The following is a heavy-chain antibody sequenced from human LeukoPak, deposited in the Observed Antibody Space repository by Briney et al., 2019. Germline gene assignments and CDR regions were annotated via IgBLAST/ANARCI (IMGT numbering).Heavy chain of an antibody. J-gene: IGHJ6*03. CDR3: ARGSRSIFGVVTYYYMDV. CDR1: GYILSNNG. Sequence: ASVKVSCKASGYILSNNGITWVRQAPGQGLEWMGWITVYNGHTNYAQKFQDRVTMTSDTSANTAYMELSSLRSEDTAVYYCARGSRSIFGVVTYYYMDVWGKGTTVTVSS. D-gene: IGHD3-3*01. CDR2: ITVYNGHT. V-gene: IGHV1-18*01.